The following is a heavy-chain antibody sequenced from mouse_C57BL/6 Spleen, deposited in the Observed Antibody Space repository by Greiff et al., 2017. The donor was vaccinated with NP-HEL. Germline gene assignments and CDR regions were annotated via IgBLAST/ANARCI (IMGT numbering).Heavy chain of an antibody. V-gene: IGHV1-19*01. CDR1: GYTFTDYY. CDR3: ARSGSSGQARSFDY. Sequence: EVQLQQSGPELVKPGASVKMSCKASGYTFTDYYMNWVKQSHGKSLEWIGDINPYNGGTSYNQKFKGKATLTVDNASSTAYMAFNSLTSEDSAVYDCARSGSSGQARSFDYWGKGTTLTVSS. J-gene: IGHJ2*01. CDR2: INPYNGGT. D-gene: IGHD3-2*02.